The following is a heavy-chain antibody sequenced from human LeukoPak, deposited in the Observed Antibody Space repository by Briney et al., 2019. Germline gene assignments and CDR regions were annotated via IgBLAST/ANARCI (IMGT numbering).Heavy chain of an antibody. V-gene: IGHV1-69*01. D-gene: IGHD3-22*01. CDR1: GGTSSSYA. Sequence: SVKVSRKASGGTSSSYAISWVRQAPGQGLEWMGGIIPIFGTANYAQKFQGRVTITADEPTSTAYMELSSLRSEDTAVYYCARLTGGYDSSGYWGQGTLVTVSS. CDR3: ARLTGGYDSSGY. CDR2: IIPIFGTA. J-gene: IGHJ4*02.